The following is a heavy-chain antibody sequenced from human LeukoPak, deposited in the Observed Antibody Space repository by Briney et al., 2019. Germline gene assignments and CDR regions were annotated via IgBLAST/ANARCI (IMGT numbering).Heavy chain of an antibody. CDR3: AKDSGNYRYFDY. J-gene: IGHJ4*02. CDR1: GFTFSSYA. Sequence: GGSLRLSCAASGFTFSSYAMNWVRQAPGKGLEWVSVISGSGGSTYYADSVKGRFTISRDNSKSTLYLQTNSLRVEDTAVYYCAKDSGNYRYFDYWGQGTLVTVSS. CDR2: ISGSGGST. D-gene: IGHD1-26*01. V-gene: IGHV3-23*01.